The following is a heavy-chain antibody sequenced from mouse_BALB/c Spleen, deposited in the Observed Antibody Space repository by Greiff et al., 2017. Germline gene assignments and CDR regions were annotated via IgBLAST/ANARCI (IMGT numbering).Heavy chain of an antibody. CDR2: ISSGGST. V-gene: IGHV5-6-5*01. Sequence: EVQRVESGGGLVKPGGSLKLSCAASGFTFSSYAMSWVRQTPEKRLEWVASISSGGSTYYPDSVKGRFTISRDNARNILYLQMSSLRSEDTAMYYCARADGYYGYFDVWGAGTTVTVSS. CDR1: GFTFSSYA. D-gene: IGHD2-3*01. J-gene: IGHJ1*01. CDR3: ARADGYYGYFDV.